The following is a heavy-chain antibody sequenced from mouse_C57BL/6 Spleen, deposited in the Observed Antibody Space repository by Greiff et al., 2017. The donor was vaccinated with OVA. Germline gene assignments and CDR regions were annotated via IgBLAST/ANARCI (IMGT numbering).Heavy chain of an antibody. CDR1: GYTFTSYW. J-gene: IGHJ3*01. Sequence: QVQLQQSGTDLVKPGASVKLSCKASGYTFTSYWMHWVKQRPGQGLEWIGNINPSNGGTNYNEKFKSKATLTVDKSSSTAYMQLSSLTSEDSAVYYGASGLYYGNYGFAYWGQGTLVTVSA. V-gene: IGHV1-53*01. D-gene: IGHD2-1*01. CDR2: INPSNGGT. CDR3: ASGLYYGNYGFAY.